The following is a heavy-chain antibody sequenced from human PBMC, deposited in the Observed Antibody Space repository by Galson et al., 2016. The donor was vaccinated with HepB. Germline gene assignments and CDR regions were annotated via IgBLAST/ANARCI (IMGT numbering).Heavy chain of an antibody. CDR3: AKDAILACGTGCYTDY. CDR1: GFTFSSYA. CDR2: IRHSGGRT. D-gene: IGHD2-2*02. Sequence: SLRLSCAASGFTFSSYAMTWVRQAPGKGLEWVSGIRHSGGRTYYADSVNGRFTISRDNSKNTLYLQMNSLRAEDTAVYYCAKDAILACGTGCYTDYWGQGTLVTVSS. J-gene: IGHJ4*02. V-gene: IGHV3-23*01.